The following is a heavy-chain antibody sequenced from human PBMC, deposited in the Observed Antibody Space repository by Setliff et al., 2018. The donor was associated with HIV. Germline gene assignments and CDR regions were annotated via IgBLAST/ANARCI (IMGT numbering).Heavy chain of an antibody. CDR3: ARGSYGDYEGSAEYLQH. Sequence: SETLSLTCSVSGGSITNDNNYWGWIRQPAGKGLEWIGRIYTSGSTSYNPSLKSRVTMSVDTSKNQFSLKLSSVTAADTAVYYCARGSYGDYEGSAEYLQHWGQGTLVTVSS. J-gene: IGHJ1*01. D-gene: IGHD4-17*01. V-gene: IGHV4-61*02. CDR2: IYTSGST. CDR1: GGSITNDNNY.